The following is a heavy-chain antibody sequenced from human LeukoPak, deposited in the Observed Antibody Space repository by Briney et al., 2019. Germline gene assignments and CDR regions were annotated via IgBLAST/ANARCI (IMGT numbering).Heavy chain of an antibody. V-gene: IGHV4-34*01. J-gene: IGHJ6*03. D-gene: IGHD6-19*01. CDR2: INRSGNT. Sequence: SETLSLTCGVYGGSFSDYYWSWIRQSPGKGLEWIGEINRSGNTDYNPSLKSRLTISVDTSKNQSSLKLSSVTGADTAVYYSARDAVTGTSYYYYYMDVWGKGTTVTVSS. CDR1: GGSFSDYY. CDR3: ARDAVTGTSYYYYYMDV.